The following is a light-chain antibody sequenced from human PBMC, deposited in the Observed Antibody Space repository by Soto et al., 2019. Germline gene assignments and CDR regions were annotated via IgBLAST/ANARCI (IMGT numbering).Light chain of an antibody. Sequence: EIVLAQSPGTLSLSPGERATLSCRASQSVGWNYLAWYQQKPGQAPWLLIYGASNRAGGVPDRFSGSGSGTDFTLTISRLEPEDFAVYYCQQYGSSLSITFGQGTRLEIK. V-gene: IGKV3-20*01. CDR1: QSVGWNY. CDR3: QQYGSSLSIT. CDR2: GAS. J-gene: IGKJ5*01.